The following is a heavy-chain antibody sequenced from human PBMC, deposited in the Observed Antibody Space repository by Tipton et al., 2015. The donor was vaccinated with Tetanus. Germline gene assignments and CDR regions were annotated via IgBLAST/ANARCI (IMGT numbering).Heavy chain of an antibody. Sequence: QLVQSGGEVKKPGASVKVSCKTSGYTFTSYGISWVRQAPGQGLEWMGWISAYNGDRHSAQNFQDRITMTTDTSTNTAYMELRSLRSGDTSVYFCARLVKQWLVPEDYWGQGTLVTVSS. J-gene: IGHJ4*02. CDR1: GYTFTSYG. D-gene: IGHD6-19*01. CDR3: ARLVKQWLVPEDY. CDR2: ISAYNGDR. V-gene: IGHV1-18*01.